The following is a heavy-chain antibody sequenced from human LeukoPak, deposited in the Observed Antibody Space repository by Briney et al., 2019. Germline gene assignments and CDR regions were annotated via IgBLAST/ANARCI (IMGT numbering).Heavy chain of an antibody. CDR2: INPNSGDT. CDR1: GYTFTGYY. J-gene: IGHJ4*02. Sequence: ASVKVSCKASGYTFTGYYMHWVRQAPGQGLEWMGWINPNSGDTNYAQKFQGRVTMTRDTSISTAYMELSRLRSDDTAVYYCASSTSYLNRVFDYWGQGTLVTVSS. V-gene: IGHV1-2*02. CDR3: ASSTSYLNRVFDY.